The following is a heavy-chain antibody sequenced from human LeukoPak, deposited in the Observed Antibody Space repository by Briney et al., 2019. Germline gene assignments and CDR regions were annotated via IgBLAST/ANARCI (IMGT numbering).Heavy chain of an antibody. CDR3: AKDPSKNYYDSSKHGY. CDR2: ISGSGGST. Sequence: GGSLRLSCAASGFTFSSYGMSWVRQAPGKGLEWVSAISGSGGSTYYADSVKGRFTISRDNSKNTLYLQMNSLRAEDTAVYYCAKDPSKNYYDSSKHGYWGQGTLVTVSS. J-gene: IGHJ4*02. V-gene: IGHV3-23*01. CDR1: GFTFSSYG. D-gene: IGHD3-22*01.